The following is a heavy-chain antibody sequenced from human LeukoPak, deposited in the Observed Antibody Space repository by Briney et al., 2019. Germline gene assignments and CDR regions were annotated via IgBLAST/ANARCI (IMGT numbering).Heavy chain of an antibody. CDR2: ISSSSSSFI. J-gene: IGHJ4*02. V-gene: IGHV3-21*01. CDR3: AREGSSHNDY. CDR1: GFTFSRDS. D-gene: IGHD6-6*01. Sequence: PGGSLRLSCAASGFTFSRDSMNWVRQAPGKGLEWVSSISSSSSSFIYYANSVKGRFTISRDNAKNSLYLQMNSLRAEDTAVYYCAREGSSHNDYWGQGTLVTVSS.